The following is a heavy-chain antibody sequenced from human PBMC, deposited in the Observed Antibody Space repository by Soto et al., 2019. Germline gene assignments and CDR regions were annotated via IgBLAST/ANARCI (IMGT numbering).Heavy chain of an antibody. Sequence: ASVKVSCKASGYTFTSYGISWVRQAPGQGLEWMGWISAYNGNANYAQKLQGRVTMTTDTSTSTAYMELRSLRSDDTAVYYCARDREYFDWLLKSYYYYYGMDVWGQGTTVTVSS. J-gene: IGHJ6*02. CDR3: ARDREYFDWLLKSYYYYYGMDV. V-gene: IGHV1-18*04. D-gene: IGHD3-9*01. CDR1: GYTFTSYG. CDR2: ISAYNGNA.